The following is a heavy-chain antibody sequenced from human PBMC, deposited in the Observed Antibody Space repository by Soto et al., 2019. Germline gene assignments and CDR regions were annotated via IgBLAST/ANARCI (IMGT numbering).Heavy chain of an antibody. CDR2: IYYSGST. Sequence: SETLSLTCTVSGGSISSGDYYWSWIRQPPGKGLEWIGYIYYSGSTYYNPSLKSRVTISVDTSKNQFSLKLSSVTAADTAVYYCARDGGHYYDSSGYLLYWGQGTLVTVSS. CDR1: GGSISSGDYY. D-gene: IGHD3-22*01. CDR3: ARDGGHYYDSSGYLLY. J-gene: IGHJ4*02. V-gene: IGHV4-30-4*01.